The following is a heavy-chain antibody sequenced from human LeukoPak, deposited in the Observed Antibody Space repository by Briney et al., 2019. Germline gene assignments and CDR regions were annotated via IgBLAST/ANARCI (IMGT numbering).Heavy chain of an antibody. V-gene: IGHV1-69*06. CDR3: AREGYQLLSPFDY. J-gene: IGHJ4*02. CDR2: IIPIFGTA. Sequence: SVKVSCKASGGTFSSYAISWVRQAPGQGLEWMGGIIPIFGTANYAQKFQGGVTITADKSTSTAYMELSSLRSEDTAVYYCAREGYQLLSPFDYWGQGTLVTVSS. D-gene: IGHD2-2*01. CDR1: GGTFSSYA.